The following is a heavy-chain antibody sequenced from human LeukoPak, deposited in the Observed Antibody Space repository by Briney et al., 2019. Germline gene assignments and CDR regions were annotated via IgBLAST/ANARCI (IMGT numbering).Heavy chain of an antibody. CDR3: AKDTNQYRNFDC. Sequence: GGSLRLSCAASGFTFSSYGMNWVRQAPGKGLEWVSAISGSGGSTYYADSVEGRFTISRDNSKNTLYLQMNSLRAEDTAVYYCAKDTNQYRNFDCWGRGTLVTVSS. J-gene: IGHJ4*02. V-gene: IGHV3-23*01. CDR2: ISGSGGST. D-gene: IGHD2-2*01. CDR1: GFTFSSYG.